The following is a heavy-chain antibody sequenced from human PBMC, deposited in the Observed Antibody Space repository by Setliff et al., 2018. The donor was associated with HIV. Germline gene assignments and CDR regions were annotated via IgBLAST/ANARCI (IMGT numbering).Heavy chain of an antibody. J-gene: IGHJ1*01. CDR1: GFTFSSYN. V-gene: IGHV3-21*01. D-gene: IGHD1-26*01. CDR2: ISSSGYYI. Sequence: GGSLRLSCAASGFTFSSYNMNWVRQATGKGLEWISSISSSGYYISYADSVKGRFTISRDNANDSLSLQMNSLSAEDTAIYYCARGALLVGVDREYFQNWGHGTLVTVSS. CDR3: ARGALLVGVDREYFQN.